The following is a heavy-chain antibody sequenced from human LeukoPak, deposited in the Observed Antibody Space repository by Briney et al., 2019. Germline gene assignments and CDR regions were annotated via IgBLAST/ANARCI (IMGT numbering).Heavy chain of an antibody. V-gene: IGHV3-21*01. D-gene: IGHD2-2*01. CDR1: GFTFSSYS. Sequence: GGPLRLSCAASGFTFSSYSMNWVRQAPGKGLEWVSSISSSSSYIYYADSVKGRFTISRDNAKNSLYLQMNSLRAEDTAVYYCARDSRSTSPGVWGQGTTVTVSS. CDR3: ARDSRSTSPGV. CDR2: ISSSSSYI. J-gene: IGHJ6*02.